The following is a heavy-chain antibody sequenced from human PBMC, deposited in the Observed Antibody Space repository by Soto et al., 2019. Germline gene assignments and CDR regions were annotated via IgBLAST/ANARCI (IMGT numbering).Heavy chain of an antibody. D-gene: IGHD2-21*02. CDR2: IHRDGNST. Sequence: EVQLVESGGGLVQPGGSLRLSCEASGLTFSSYWMHWVRQAPGKGLVWVSRIHRDGNSTSYAESVKGRFTISRDNARKTLYLQMSSLRAEYTAVYYCASDGAYGGGDCYSLWYCGLWGRGTLVTVSS. V-gene: IGHV3-74*01. CDR1: GLTFSSYW. J-gene: IGHJ2*01. CDR3: ASDGAYGGGDCYSLWYCGL.